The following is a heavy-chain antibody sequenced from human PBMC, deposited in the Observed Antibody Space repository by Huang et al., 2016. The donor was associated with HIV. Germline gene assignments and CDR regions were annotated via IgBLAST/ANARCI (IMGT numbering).Heavy chain of an antibody. CDR2: MHYGGRT. D-gene: IGHD3-22*01. J-gene: IGHJ4*02. Sequence: LLLRESGSGLVKTSETMSLSCTVAFASIRGNSKYWTWFRQSPGKGLEWIASMHYGGRTYYNPSLKSRVSMSVDTSHNQHFSLTLASVTTADTAVYFCASGPVIVSISRFYFEQWGPGILVTV. CDR3: ASGPVIVSISRFYFEQ. V-gene: IGHV4-39*02. CDR1: FASIRGNSKY.